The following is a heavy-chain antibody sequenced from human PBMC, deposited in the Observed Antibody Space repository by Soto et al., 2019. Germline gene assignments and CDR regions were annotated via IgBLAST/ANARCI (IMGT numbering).Heavy chain of an antibody. CDR3: ARDRIGYDGMDV. V-gene: IGHV1-2*04. Sequence: GASVKVSCKASGYTFTGYYMHWVRRAPGQGLEWMGWINPNSGGTNYAQKFQGWVTMTRDTSISTAYMELSRLRSDDTAVYYCARDRIGYDGMDVWGQGTTVTVSS. D-gene: IGHD2-15*01. CDR2: INPNSGGT. J-gene: IGHJ6*02. CDR1: GYTFTGYY.